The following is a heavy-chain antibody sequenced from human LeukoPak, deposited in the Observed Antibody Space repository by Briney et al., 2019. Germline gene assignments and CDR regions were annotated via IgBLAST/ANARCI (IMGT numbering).Heavy chain of an antibody. Sequence: SETLSLTCTVSGYSISSGFYWGWIRPPPGKGLEWIGSIYHTGSTYSNPSLKSRVTISVDTSKNQFSLKLSSVTAADTAVYYCATNNLHYYYMDVWGKGTTVTVSS. CDR2: IYHTGST. CDR3: ATNNLHYYYMDV. V-gene: IGHV4-38-2*02. J-gene: IGHJ6*03. CDR1: GYSISSGFY.